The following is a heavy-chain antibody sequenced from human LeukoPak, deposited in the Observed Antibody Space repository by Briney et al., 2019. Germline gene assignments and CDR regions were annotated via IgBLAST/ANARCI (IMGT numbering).Heavy chain of an antibody. J-gene: IGHJ4*02. CDR3: AKFGSGWYHVDS. CDR1: GFALRSYG. D-gene: IGHD6-19*01. Sequence: GGSLRLSCAVSGFALRSYGMYWVRQAPGKGLEWVAYIWSDGSNPNYADSVKGRFTISRDTSNNTLYLQMDSLRGDDTAVYFCAKFGSGWYHVDSWGQGALVSVSS. CDR2: IWSDGSNP. V-gene: IGHV3-30*02.